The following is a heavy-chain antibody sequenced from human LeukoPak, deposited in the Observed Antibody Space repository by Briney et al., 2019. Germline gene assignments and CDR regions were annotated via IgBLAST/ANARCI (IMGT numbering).Heavy chain of an antibody. Sequence: PGGSLRLSCAASGFTFSSYWMSWVRQAPGKGLEWVANIKQDGSEKNYVDSVKGRLTISRDNAKNSVFLQINSLRTEDTAVYYCARDNAGTLTAAGRSDYWGQGTLVTVSS. CDR1: GFTFSSYW. V-gene: IGHV3-7*01. CDR2: IKQDGSEK. D-gene: IGHD6-13*01. CDR3: ARDNAGTLTAAGRSDY. J-gene: IGHJ4*02.